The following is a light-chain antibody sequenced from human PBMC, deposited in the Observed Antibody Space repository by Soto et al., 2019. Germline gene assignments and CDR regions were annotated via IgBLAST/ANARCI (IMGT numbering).Light chain of an antibody. CDR2: GVS. CDR1: QSITTN. Sequence: EIVMTQSPGTLSVSPGEGVTLSCRASQSITTNLAWYQQKPGQTPRLLIYGVSARASGIPGRFSGSGSGTDFTLPISSLQSENSAVYYCRQDPDWPLTFGGGTKVEF. V-gene: IGKV3-15*01. J-gene: IGKJ4*01. CDR3: RQDPDWPLT.